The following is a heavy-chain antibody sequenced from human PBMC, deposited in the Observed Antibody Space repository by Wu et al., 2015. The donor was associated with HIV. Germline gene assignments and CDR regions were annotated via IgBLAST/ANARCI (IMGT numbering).Heavy chain of an antibody. CDR1: GGTFSSYA. V-gene: IGHV1-69*12. Sequence: QVRLVQSGAEVKKPGSSVKVSCKASGGTFSSYAISWVRQAPGQGLEWMGGIIPIFGTANYAQKFQGRVTITADESTSTAYMELSSLRSEDTAVYYCARSSPLYGDSSGYYHEGLDYWGQGTLVTVSS. CDR3: ARSSPLYGDSSGYYHEGLDY. CDR2: IIPIFGTA. D-gene: IGHD3-22*01. J-gene: IGHJ4*02.